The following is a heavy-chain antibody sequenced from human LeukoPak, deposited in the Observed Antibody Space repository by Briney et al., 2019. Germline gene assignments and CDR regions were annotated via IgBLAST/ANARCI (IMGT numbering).Heavy chain of an antibody. CDR3: ARVFGAAGYSSY. Sequence: PGGSLRLSCAASGFTFSNYAMSWVRQAPGRGLEWVSAISGSGDNTYYADSVKGRFTVSRDNSKNTLYLQMNSLRAEDTAVYYCARVFGAAGYSSYWGQGTLVTVSS. CDR2: ISGSGDNT. CDR1: GFTFSNYA. V-gene: IGHV3-23*01. D-gene: IGHD6-13*01. J-gene: IGHJ4*02.